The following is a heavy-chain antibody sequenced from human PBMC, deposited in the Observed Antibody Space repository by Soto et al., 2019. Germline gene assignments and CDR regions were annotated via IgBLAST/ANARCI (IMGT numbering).Heavy chain of an antibody. D-gene: IGHD4-17*01. J-gene: IGHJ4*02. CDR3: ARGMTTVTTLDY. V-gene: IGHV4-30-2*01. CDR2: MYHSGST. CDR1: GGSISSGGYS. Sequence: TSETLSLTCAVSGGSISSGGYSWSWIRQPPGKGLEWIGYMYHSGSTYYNPSLKSRVTISIDRSKNQFSLKLSSVTAADTAVYYCARGMTTVTTLDYWGQGTLVTVSS.